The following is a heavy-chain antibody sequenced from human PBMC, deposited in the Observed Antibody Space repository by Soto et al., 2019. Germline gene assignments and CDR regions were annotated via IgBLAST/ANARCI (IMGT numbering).Heavy chain of an antibody. CDR3: ARLGRGVVKDQPYNWFDP. CDR1: GGTFSSYT. V-gene: IGHV1-69*02. J-gene: IGHJ5*02. D-gene: IGHD2-21*01. CDR2: IIPILGIA. Sequence: QVQLVQSGAEVKKPGSSVKVSCKASGGTFSSYTISWVRQAPGQGLEWMGRIIPILGIANYAQKFQGRVTTTADKSTSTAFMDLSSLRSEDTAVYYCARLGRGVVKDQPYNWFDPWGQGTLVIVSS.